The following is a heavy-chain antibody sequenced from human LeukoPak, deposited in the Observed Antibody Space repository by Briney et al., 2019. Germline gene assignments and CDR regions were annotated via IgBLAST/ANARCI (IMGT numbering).Heavy chain of an antibody. V-gene: IGHV3-48*01. CDR3: ARRFDS. CDR2: ITGSSSTI. Sequence: GGSLRLSCAASGFTFSTYSMNWVRQAPGKGLEWVSYITGSSSTIYYADSVKGRFTISRGNAKNSLYLQMNSLRAEDTAVYYCARRFDSWGQGTLVTVSS. J-gene: IGHJ4*02. CDR1: GFTFSTYS.